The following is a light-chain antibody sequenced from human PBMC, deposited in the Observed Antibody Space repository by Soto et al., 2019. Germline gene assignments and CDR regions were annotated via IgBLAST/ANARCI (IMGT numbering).Light chain of an antibody. CDR1: SSDVGGYGH. J-gene: IGLJ1*01. CDR3: SSYSISTAYL. Sequence: QSVLTQPASVSGSPGQSITISCTGTSSDVGGYGHVSWYQLHPGKAPKLMVFEVSSRPSGVSFRFSGSKSGNTASLTISGLQAEDEADYFCSSYSISTAYLFGTGTKVTVL. CDR2: EVS. V-gene: IGLV2-14*01.